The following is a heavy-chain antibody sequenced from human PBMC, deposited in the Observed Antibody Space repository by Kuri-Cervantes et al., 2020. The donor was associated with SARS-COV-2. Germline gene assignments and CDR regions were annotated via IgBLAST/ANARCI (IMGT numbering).Heavy chain of an antibody. Sequence: ESLKLSCAVYGGSFSGYYWSWIRQPPGKGLEWIGEINHSGSTNYNPSLKSRVTISVDTSKNQFSLKLSSVTAADTAVYYCARVGTNWRYGRWWLDPWGQGTLVTVSS. V-gene: IGHV4-34*01. CDR3: ARVGTNWRYGRWWLDP. CDR1: GGSFSGYY. D-gene: IGHD1-1*01. J-gene: IGHJ5*02. CDR2: INHSGST.